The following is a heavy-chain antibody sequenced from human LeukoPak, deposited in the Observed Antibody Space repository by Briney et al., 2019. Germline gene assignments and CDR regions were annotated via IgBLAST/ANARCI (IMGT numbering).Heavy chain of an antibody. CDR1: GFTFSTYW. Sequence: PGGSLRLSCAASGFTFSTYWMHWVRQAPGKGLVWVSRINGEGRSTSHADSVKGRFTISRDNAKNTLYLQMNSLRAEYTAVYYCAREANSGYSSGDDAFDIWGQGTMVTVSS. J-gene: IGHJ3*02. D-gene: IGHD6-19*01. CDR2: INGEGRST. CDR3: AREANSGYSSGDDAFDI. V-gene: IGHV3-74*01.